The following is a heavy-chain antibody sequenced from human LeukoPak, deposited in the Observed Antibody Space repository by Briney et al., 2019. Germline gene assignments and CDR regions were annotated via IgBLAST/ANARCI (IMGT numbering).Heavy chain of an antibody. J-gene: IGHJ5*02. CDR1: GGSISSSSYY. Sequence: SETLSLTCTGSGGSISSSSYYWGWIRQPPGKGLEWIGSIYYSGSTYYHPSLKSRVTISVDTSNNQFSLKLSSVTAADTAVYYCARLFALLWFGESGRLDPWGQGTLVTVSS. CDR3: ARLFALLWFGESGRLDP. D-gene: IGHD3-10*01. V-gene: IGHV4-39*01. CDR2: IYYSGST.